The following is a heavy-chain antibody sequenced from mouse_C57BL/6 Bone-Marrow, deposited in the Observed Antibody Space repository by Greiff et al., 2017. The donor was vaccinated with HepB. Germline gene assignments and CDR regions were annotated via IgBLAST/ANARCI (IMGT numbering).Heavy chain of an antibody. Sequence: QVQLQQSGAELVRPGSSVKLSCKASGYTFTSYWMHWVKQRPIQGLEWIGNIDPSDSETHYNQKFKDKATLTVDKSSSTAYMQLSSLTSEDSAVYYCASEYYGSTMDYWGQGTSVTGSS. J-gene: IGHJ4*01. V-gene: IGHV1-52*01. CDR3: ASEYYGSTMDY. CDR1: GYTFTSYW. D-gene: IGHD1-1*01. CDR2: IDPSDSET.